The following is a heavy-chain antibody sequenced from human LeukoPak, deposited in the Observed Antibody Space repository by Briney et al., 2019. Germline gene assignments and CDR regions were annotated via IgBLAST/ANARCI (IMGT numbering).Heavy chain of an antibody. J-gene: IGHJ3*02. CDR3: ARVKYYYDSSGSHDAFDI. CDR1: GGSISSSSYY. Sequence: SETLSLTCTVSGGSISSSSYYWGWIRQPPGKGLEWIGYIYYSGSTNYNPSLKSRVTISVDTSKNQFSLKLSSVTVADTAVYYCARVKYYYDSSGSHDAFDIWGQGTMVTVSS. CDR2: IYYSGST. V-gene: IGHV4-61*05. D-gene: IGHD3-22*01.